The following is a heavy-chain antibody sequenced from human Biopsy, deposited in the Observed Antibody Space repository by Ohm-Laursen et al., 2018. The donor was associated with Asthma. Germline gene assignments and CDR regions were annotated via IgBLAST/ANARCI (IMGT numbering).Heavy chain of an antibody. V-gene: IGHV1-2*06. CDR3: ARVQKSPGDRWFDP. J-gene: IGHJ5*02. D-gene: IGHD7-27*01. CDR1: AYTFIGYH. Sequence: GASVKVSCNASAYTFIGYHLHWVRQAPGEGLEWMGRINPNGGATIYAQKFQGRVTMTRDTSISTAYTELSRLTSDDTAVYYCARVQKSPGDRWFDPWGQGTLVTVSS. CDR2: INPNGGAT.